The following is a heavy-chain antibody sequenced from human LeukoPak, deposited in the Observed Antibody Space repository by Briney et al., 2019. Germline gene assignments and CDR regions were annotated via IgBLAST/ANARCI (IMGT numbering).Heavy chain of an antibody. D-gene: IGHD3-10*01. CDR3: TRTHLLLFSDY. V-gene: IGHV3-49*04. J-gene: IGHJ4*02. CDR1: GFTFDDYG. Sequence: PGGSLRLSCAASGFTFDDYGMSWVRQAPGKGLEWVGFIRSKGYGGTTEYAASVKGRFTISRDDSKSIAYLQMNSLKTEDTAVYYCTRTHLLLFSDYWGQGTLITVSS. CDR2: IRSKGYGGTT.